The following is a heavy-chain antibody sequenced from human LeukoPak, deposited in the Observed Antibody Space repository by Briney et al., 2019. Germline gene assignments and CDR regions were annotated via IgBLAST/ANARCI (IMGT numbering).Heavy chain of an antibody. CDR1: GFTFSAYA. V-gene: IGHV3-23*01. J-gene: IGHJ4*02. CDR3: ARVNGYYRSFDY. D-gene: IGHD3-3*01. Sequence: GGSLRLSCAASGFTFSAYAMSWVRQAPGKGLEWVAAITAGAGRTYYADSVKGRFTISRHNSKNTLYLQMNSLRAEDTAVYYCARVNGYYRSFDYWGQGTLVTVSS. CDR2: ITAGAGRT.